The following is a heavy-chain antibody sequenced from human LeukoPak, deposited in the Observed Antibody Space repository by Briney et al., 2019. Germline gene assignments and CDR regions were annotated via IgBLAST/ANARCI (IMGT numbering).Heavy chain of an antibody. J-gene: IGHJ3*02. CDR1: RYSFTSYW. CDR2: IFPGDSDT. D-gene: IGHD3-3*01. V-gene: IGHV5-51*01. Sequence: GESLQISCTGSRYSFTSYWIGWVRQMPGKGLEWSGTIFPGDSDTRYSPSFQCQVTFSADKSISTAYQQWSSLKASAAAMYYCERQMIFGVPNAFDIWGQGAMVTVSS. CDR3: ERQMIFGVPNAFDI.